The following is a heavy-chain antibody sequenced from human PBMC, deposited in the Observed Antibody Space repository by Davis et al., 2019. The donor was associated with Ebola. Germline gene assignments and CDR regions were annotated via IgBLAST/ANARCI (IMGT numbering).Heavy chain of an antibody. Sequence: ASVKVSCKASGYTFTSYAMHWVRQAPGQRLEWMGWINAGNGNTKYSQKFQGRVTMTTDTSTSTAYMELRSLRSDDTAVYYCASSDSGYDRRGYYYYGMDVWGKGTTVTVSS. CDR3: ASSDSGYDRRGYYYYGMDV. D-gene: IGHD5-12*01. J-gene: IGHJ6*04. V-gene: IGHV1-3*01. CDR1: GYTFTSYA. CDR2: INAGNGNT.